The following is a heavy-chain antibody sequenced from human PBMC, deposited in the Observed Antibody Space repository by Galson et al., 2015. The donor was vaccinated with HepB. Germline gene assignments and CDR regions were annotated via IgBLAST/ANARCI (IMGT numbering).Heavy chain of an antibody. V-gene: IGHV3-23*01. CDR3: AKHTVSQLWSPEHFFFDY. CDR2: ISGSGGST. Sequence: SLRLSCAASRFTFSTYAMSWVRQAPGKGLEWVSAISGSGGSTYYAASVKGRFSISRDNSKNTLYLPKNSLRAEDTAVYYCAKHTVSQLWSPEHFFFDYWGQGTLVTVSS. CDR1: RFTFSTYA. J-gene: IGHJ4*02. D-gene: IGHD3-3*01.